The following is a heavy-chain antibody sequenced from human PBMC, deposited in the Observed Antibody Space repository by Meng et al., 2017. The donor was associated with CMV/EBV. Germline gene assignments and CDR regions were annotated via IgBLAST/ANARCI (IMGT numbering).Heavy chain of an antibody. Sequence: GESLKTPRAASGFTFSDYYMSWIRQAPGKGLEWVSYISSSGSTIYYADSVKGRFTISRDNAKNSLYLQMNSLRAEDTAVYYCARDEREYQLLSYYYGMDVWGQGTTVTVSS. CDR2: ISSSGSTI. V-gene: IGHV3-11*04. J-gene: IGHJ6*02. CDR1: GFTFSDYY. D-gene: IGHD2-2*01. CDR3: ARDEREYQLLSYYYGMDV.